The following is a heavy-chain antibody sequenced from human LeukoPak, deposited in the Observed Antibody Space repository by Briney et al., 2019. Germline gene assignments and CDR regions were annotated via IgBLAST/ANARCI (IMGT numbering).Heavy chain of an antibody. CDR2: ISSSSSYI. D-gene: IGHD2-15*01. Sequence: GGSLRLSCAASGFTFSSYSMNWVRQAPGKGLEWVSSISSSSSYIYYADSVKGRFTTSRDNAKNSLYLQMNSLRAEDTAVYYCARDEVEACSGGSCYFDYWGQGTLVTVSS. CDR3: ARDEVEACSGGSCYFDY. CDR1: GFTFSSYS. V-gene: IGHV3-21*01. J-gene: IGHJ4*02.